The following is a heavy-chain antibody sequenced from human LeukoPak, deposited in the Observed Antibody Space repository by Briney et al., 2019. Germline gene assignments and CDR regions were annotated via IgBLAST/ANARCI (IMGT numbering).Heavy chain of an antibody. CDR3: AAAYSSSGLSY. D-gene: IGHD6-6*01. J-gene: IGHJ4*02. CDR1: GFIFSYYG. Sequence: GGSLRLSCAASGFIFSYYGMHWVRQAPGKGLEWVANINQDGSENYYVDSVKGRFTISRDNAKNSLYLQMNSLRAEDTAVYYCAAAYSSSGLSYWGQGTLVTVSS. V-gene: IGHV3-7*05. CDR2: INQDGSEN.